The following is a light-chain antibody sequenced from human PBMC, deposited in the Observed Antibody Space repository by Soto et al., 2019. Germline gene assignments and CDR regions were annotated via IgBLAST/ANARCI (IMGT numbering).Light chain of an antibody. CDR3: ISYRSFDTYV. J-gene: IGLJ1*01. CDR1: STDIGAYKF. Sequence: QSALTQPASVSASPGQSITISCTGTSTDIGAYKFVSWYQQHPGKAPKLMIYDVTSRPSGASNRFSGSKSGNTASLIISGLQAEDEADYYCISYRSFDTYVFGTGTKVTV. CDR2: DVT. V-gene: IGLV2-14*03.